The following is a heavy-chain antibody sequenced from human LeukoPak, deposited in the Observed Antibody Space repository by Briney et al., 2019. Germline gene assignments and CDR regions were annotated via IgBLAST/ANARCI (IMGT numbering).Heavy chain of an antibody. CDR1: GFTFSSYS. Sequence: GGSLRLSCAASGFTFSSYSMNWVRQAPGKGLEWVSYISSSSSTIYYADSVKGRFTISRDNAKNSLYLQMNSLRAEDTAVYYCARAAPYCSSTSCYRGGDYYYYYMDVRGKGTTVTVSS. D-gene: IGHD2-2*01. CDR3: ARAAPYCSSTSCYRGGDYYYYYMDV. CDR2: ISSSSSTI. J-gene: IGHJ6*03. V-gene: IGHV3-48*01.